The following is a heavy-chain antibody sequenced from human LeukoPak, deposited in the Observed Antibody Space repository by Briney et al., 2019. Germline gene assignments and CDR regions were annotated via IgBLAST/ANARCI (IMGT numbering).Heavy chain of an antibody. Sequence: WASVKVSCKASGYKSTIHGLTWVRQAPGQGLEWMGWMNPKSGNTGYAQKFQGRVTITRNTSISTAYMEVSSLRYEDTAVYYCARRAVDNSYYYYMDVWGKGTTVTVSS. CDR1: GYKSTIHG. V-gene: IGHV1-8*03. D-gene: IGHD6-19*01. CDR2: MNPKSGNT. J-gene: IGHJ6*03. CDR3: ARRAVDNSYYYYMDV.